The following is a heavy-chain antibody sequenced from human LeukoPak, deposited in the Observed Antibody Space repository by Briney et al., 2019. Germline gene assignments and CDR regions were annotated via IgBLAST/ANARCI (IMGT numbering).Heavy chain of an antibody. J-gene: IGHJ5*02. CDR2: IYYSGST. CDR3: ARHLPYYYDSSGYSS. D-gene: IGHD3-22*01. V-gene: IGHV4-30-4*08. Sequence: PSETLSLTCTVSGGSISSGDYYWSWIRQPPGKGLEWIGYIYYSGSTYYNPSLKSRVTISVDTSKNQFSLKLSSVTAADTAVYYCARHLPYYYDSSGYSSWGQGTLVTVSS. CDR1: GGSISSGDYY.